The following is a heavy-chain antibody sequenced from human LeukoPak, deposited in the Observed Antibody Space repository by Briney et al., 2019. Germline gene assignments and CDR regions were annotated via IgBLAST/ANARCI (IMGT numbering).Heavy chain of an antibody. Sequence: SETLSLTCTVTGGSISSGGYSWNWFRQHPGKGLEWIGYIYYSGSTDYNPSLKGRIMISPDTSKNQFSLKLSSVTAADTAVYYCAREVSGWRFDYWGQGILVTVSS. CDR2: IYYSGST. CDR3: AREVSGWRFDY. D-gene: IGHD6-19*01. V-gene: IGHV4-31*03. J-gene: IGHJ4*02. CDR1: GGSISSGGYS.